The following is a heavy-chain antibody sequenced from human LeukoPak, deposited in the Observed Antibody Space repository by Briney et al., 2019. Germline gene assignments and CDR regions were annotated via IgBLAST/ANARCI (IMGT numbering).Heavy chain of an antibody. J-gene: IGHJ4*02. V-gene: IGHV3-23*01. CDR1: GFTFSSYA. Sequence: GGSLRLSCAASGFTFSSYAMSWVRQAPGKGLEWVSAISGSGGSTYYADSVKGRFTISRDNAKNSLYLQMNSLRAEDTAVYYCARDKFGGTDYWGQGTLVTVSS. CDR3: ARDKFGGTDY. CDR2: ISGSGGST. D-gene: IGHD3-16*01.